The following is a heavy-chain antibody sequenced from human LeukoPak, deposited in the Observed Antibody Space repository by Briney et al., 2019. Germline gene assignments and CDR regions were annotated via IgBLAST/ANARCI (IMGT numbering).Heavy chain of an antibody. CDR3: AKQCGGSDWFDAFDI. J-gene: IGHJ3*02. CDR1: GFTFSYYG. D-gene: IGHD6-19*01. CDR2: ISYDGSNK. V-gene: IGHV3-30*18. Sequence: GGSLRLSCAASGFTFSYYGLHWVRQGPGKGLEWVAVISYDGSNKYYADSVKGRFTISRDNSKNTLYLQMNSLRAEDTAVYYCAKQCGGSDWFDAFDIWGRGTMVTVSS.